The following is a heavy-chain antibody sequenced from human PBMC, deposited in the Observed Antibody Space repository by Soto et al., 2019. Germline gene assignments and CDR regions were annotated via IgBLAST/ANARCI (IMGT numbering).Heavy chain of an antibody. CDR3: AAGPYYYDSSGYSALV. CDR2: IVVGSGNT. CDR1: GFTFTSSA. J-gene: IGHJ4*02. V-gene: IGHV1-58*01. Sequence: SVKVSCKASGFTFTSSAVQWVRQARGQRLEWIGWIVVGSGNTNYAQKFQERVTITRDMSTSTAYMGLSSLRSEDTAVFYCAAGPYYYDSSGYSALVWGQGTLVTVSS. D-gene: IGHD3-22*01.